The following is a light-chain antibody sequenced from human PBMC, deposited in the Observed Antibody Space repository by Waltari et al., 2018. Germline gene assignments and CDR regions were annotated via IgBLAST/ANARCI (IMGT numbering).Light chain of an antibody. CDR1: QSIHNY. CDR3: QQRRNWPLT. J-gene: IGKJ4*01. CDR2: DTS. V-gene: IGKV3-11*01. Sequence: DIVLTQSPATLSLSPGERATLSCRVSQSIHNYLAWYQQKPGQAPRLLIYDTSNRATGISASFSGSGFGTDFTLTISSLEPEDFAVYYCQQRRNWPLTFGGGTKVEIK.